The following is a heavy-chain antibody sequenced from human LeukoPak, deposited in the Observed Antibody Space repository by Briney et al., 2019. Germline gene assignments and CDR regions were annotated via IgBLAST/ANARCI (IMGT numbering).Heavy chain of an antibody. CDR3: ASSHPLGSNNDYFTPFDY. V-gene: IGHV4-59*01. Sequence: SETLSLTCTVSGGSISNYYWSWIRQPPGKGLEWIGYMYYSGSTYYNPSLKSRITISVDTSKNQFSLKLSSVTAADTAVYYCASSHPLGSNNDYFTPFDYWGQGTLVTVSS. CDR1: GGSISNYY. D-gene: IGHD3-16*01. J-gene: IGHJ4*02. CDR2: MYYSGST.